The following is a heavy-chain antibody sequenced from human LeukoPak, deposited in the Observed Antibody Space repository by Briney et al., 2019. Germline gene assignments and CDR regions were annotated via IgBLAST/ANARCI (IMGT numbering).Heavy chain of an antibody. Sequence: GGSLRLSCAASGFTFRSYTMNWVRQAPGKWLELVSFITSGSSYIYYADSVRGRFTISRDDAKNSLYLQMNSLRAEDTAVYYCARGWLYYFDYWGQGSLVTVSS. J-gene: IGHJ4*02. CDR3: ARGWLYYFDY. D-gene: IGHD3-10*01. CDR1: GFTFRSYT. V-gene: IGHV3-21*01. CDR2: ITSGSSYI.